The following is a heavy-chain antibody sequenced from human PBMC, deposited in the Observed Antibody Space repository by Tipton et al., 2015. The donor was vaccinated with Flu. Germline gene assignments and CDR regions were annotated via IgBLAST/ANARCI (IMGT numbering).Heavy chain of an antibody. Sequence: LRLSCAVYGGSFSGYYWSWIRQPPGKGLEWIGEINHSGSTNYNPSLKSRVTISVDTSKNQFSLKLSSVTAADTAVYYCARGLFPDDFWSGYYGRWFGPWGQGTLVTVSS. D-gene: IGHD3-3*01. CDR3: ARGLFPDDFWSGYYGRWFGP. V-gene: IGHV4-34*01. J-gene: IGHJ5*02. CDR1: GGSFSGYY. CDR2: INHSGST.